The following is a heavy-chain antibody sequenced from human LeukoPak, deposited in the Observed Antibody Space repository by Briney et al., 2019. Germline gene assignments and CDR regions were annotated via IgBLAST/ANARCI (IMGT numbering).Heavy chain of an antibody. CDR3: ARRLKGSYGNLFVS. D-gene: IGHD4-17*01. Sequence: ASVKVSSKASGYSFTTYATHWVRQAPGQRLDWMGWINPDKGDTKYSQTFQGRITVTWDTSASTTYMDLSSLISADTAVYYCARRLKGSYGNLFVSWGQGTRVSV. CDR1: GYSFTTYA. CDR2: INPDKGDT. J-gene: IGHJ4*02. V-gene: IGHV1-3*01.